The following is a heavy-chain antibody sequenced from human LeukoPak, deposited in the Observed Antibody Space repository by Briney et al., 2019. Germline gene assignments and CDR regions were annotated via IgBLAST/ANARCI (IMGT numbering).Heavy chain of an antibody. Sequence: PGGSLRRSCAASGFTFDDYAMHWVRQAPGKGLEWVSGISWNSGSIGYADSVKGRFTISRDNAKNSLYLQMNSLRAEDTALYCCAKDMRGAVAGTSLHYWGQGTLVTVSS. CDR3: AKDMRGAVAGTSLHY. D-gene: IGHD6-19*01. CDR1: GFTFDDYA. CDR2: ISWNSGSI. J-gene: IGHJ4*02. V-gene: IGHV3-9*01.